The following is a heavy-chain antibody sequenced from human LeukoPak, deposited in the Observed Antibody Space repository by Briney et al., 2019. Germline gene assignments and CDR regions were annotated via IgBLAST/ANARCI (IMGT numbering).Heavy chain of an antibody. V-gene: IGHV4-59*01. CDR2: IYYSGST. CDR3: AREGYNEASSYFDY. CDR1: GGSISSYY. J-gene: IGHJ4*02. Sequence: PSETLSLTRTVSGGSISSYYWSWIRQPPGKGLEWIGYIYYSGSTNYNPSLKSRVTISVDTSKNQFSLKLSSVTAADTAVYYCAREGYNEASSYFDYWGQGTLVTVSS. D-gene: IGHD5-24*01.